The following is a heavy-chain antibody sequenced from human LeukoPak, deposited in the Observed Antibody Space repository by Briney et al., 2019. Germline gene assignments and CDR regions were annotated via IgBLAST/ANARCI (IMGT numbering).Heavy chain of an antibody. CDR3: ARVEGGAAAGLFDY. J-gene: IGHJ4*02. CDR2: IYYSGST. D-gene: IGHD6-13*01. Sequence: PSETLSLTCTVSGGSISSYYWSWIRQPPGKGLEWIGYIYYSGSTNYNPSLKSRVTISVDTSKNQFFLKLSSVTAADTAVYYCARVEGGAAAGLFDYWGQGTLVTVSS. CDR1: GGSISSYY. V-gene: IGHV4-59*01.